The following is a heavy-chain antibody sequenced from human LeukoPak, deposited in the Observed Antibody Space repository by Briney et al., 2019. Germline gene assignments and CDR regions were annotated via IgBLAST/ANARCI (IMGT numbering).Heavy chain of an antibody. J-gene: IGHJ4*02. CDR1: GGSFSGYY. V-gene: IGHV4-34*01. CDR2: INHSGST. Sequence: SETLSLTCAVYGGSFSGYYWSWIRQPPGKGLEWIGEINHSGSTNYNPSLKSRVTISVDTSKNQFSLKLSSVTAADTAVYYCARLGYCSGGRCLADYWGQGTLVTVSS. D-gene: IGHD2-15*01. CDR3: ARLGYCSGGRCLADY.